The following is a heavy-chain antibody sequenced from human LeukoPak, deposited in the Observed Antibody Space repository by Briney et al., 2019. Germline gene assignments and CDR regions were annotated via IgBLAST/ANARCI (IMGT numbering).Heavy chain of an antibody. CDR1: GYTFTGYY. D-gene: IGHD3-9*01. Sequence: ASVKVSCKASGYTFTGYYIHWVRQAPGQGLEWMGWINPNSGGTNYAQKFQGRVTMTRDTSISTAYMELSSLRSDDTVVYYCTRDSNYDLLTASAFDIWGQGTMVTVSS. J-gene: IGHJ3*02. V-gene: IGHV1-2*02. CDR3: TRDSNYDLLTASAFDI. CDR2: INPNSGGT.